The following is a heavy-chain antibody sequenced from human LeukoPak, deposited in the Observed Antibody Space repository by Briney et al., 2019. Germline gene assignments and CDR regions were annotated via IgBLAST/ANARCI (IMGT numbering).Heavy chain of an antibody. Sequence: GESLQISCKGSGYSFTSYWIGWVRQMPGKGLEWMGIIYPGDSDTRYSPSFQGQVTISADKSITTAYLQWSSLRASDTAMYYCARLQSSSWYYYYYGMDVWGQGTTVTVSS. D-gene: IGHD6-13*01. V-gene: IGHV5-51*01. CDR2: IYPGDSDT. J-gene: IGHJ6*02. CDR1: GYSFTSYW. CDR3: ARLQSSSWYYYYYGMDV.